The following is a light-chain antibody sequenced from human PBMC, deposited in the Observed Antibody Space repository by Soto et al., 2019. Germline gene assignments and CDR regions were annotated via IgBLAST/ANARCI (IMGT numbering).Light chain of an antibody. CDR1: SSDIGNYNY. CDR2: DVS. Sequence: QSALTQPASVSGSPGQSITISCTGTSSDIGNYNYVSWYQQYPGQVPKLMIYDVSNRPPGVSTRFSGSKSGNTASLTISGLQPEDEGDYYCSSYTSSRTLVVFGGGTKLTVL. V-gene: IGLV2-14*03. J-gene: IGLJ2*01. CDR3: SSYTSSRTLVV.